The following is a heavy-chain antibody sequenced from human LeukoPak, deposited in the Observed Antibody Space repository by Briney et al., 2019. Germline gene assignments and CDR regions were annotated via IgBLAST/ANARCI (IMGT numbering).Heavy chain of an antibody. CDR1: GYTFTSYD. CDR2: MNPHSGNT. V-gene: IGHV1-8*01. D-gene: IGHD3-3*01. CDR3: ARAGGTIFRHKFDP. Sequence: ASVKVSCKASGYTFTSYDINWVRQATGQGGEWMGWMNPHSGNTGYAQKFQGRVTMTRNTSISTAYMELSSLRSEDTAVYYCARAGGTIFRHKFDPWGQGTLVTVSS. J-gene: IGHJ5*02.